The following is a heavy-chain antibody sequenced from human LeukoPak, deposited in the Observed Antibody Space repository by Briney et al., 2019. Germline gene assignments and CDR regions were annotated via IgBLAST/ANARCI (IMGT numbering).Heavy chain of an antibody. D-gene: IGHD6-19*01. CDR1: GFTFSSNG. CDR2: ISGSGGST. V-gene: IGHV3-23*01. CDR3: ATNQLYIAVAGTPFDY. Sequence: QTGGSLRLSCAASGFTFSSNGMSWVRQAPGKGLEWVSAISGSGGSTYYADSVKGRFTISRDNSKNTLYLQMNSLRAEDTAVYYCATNQLYIAVAGTPFDYWGQGTLVTVSS. J-gene: IGHJ4*02.